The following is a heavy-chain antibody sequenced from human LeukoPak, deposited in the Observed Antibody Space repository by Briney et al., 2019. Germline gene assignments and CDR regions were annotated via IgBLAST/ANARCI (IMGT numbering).Heavy chain of an antibody. J-gene: IGHJ5*02. CDR2: ISSSSSYI. D-gene: IGHD6-19*01. CDR1: GFTFSSYS. CDR3: ARDPIAVAGTWGNWFDP. V-gene: IGHV3-21*01. Sequence: AGGSLRLSCAASGFTFSSYSMNWVRQAPGKGLEWVSSISSSSSYIYYADSVKGRFTISRDNAKNSLYLQMNSLRAEDTAVYYCARDPIAVAGTWGNWFDPWGQGTLVTVSS.